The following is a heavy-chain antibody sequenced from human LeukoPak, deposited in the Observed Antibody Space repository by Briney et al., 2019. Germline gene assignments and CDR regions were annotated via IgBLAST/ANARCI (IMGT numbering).Heavy chain of an antibody. D-gene: IGHD5-18*01. CDR3: AKGSGYIYGDGSDY. CDR1: GFTFSSYS. J-gene: IGHJ4*02. Sequence: GGSLRLSCAASGFTFSSYSMNWVRQAPGKGLEWVSSISSSSSYIYYADSVKGRFTISRDNAKNSLYLQMNSLRAEDTAVYYCAKGSGYIYGDGSDYWGQGTLVTVSS. CDR2: ISSSSSYI. V-gene: IGHV3-21*04.